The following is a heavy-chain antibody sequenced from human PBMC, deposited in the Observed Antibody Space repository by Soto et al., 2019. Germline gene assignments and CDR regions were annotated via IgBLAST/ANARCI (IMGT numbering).Heavy chain of an antibody. V-gene: IGHV3-23*01. CDR2: ISGSGGSP. J-gene: IGHJ4*02. Sequence: GGSLRLSCAASGFSFSTYTMSWVRRAPGKGLEWVSAISGSGGSPSYADSVQGRFTISRDNPKKTLYLQMNSLRAENTAVYYCAKARCTTSNCYVPDYWGQGTLVTVSS. CDR3: AKARCTTSNCYVPDY. CDR1: GFSFSTYT. D-gene: IGHD2-8*01.